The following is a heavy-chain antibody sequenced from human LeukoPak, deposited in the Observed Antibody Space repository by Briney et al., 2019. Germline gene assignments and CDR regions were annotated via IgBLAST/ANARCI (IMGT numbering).Heavy chain of an antibody. CDR1: GFTVSSNY. CDR3: ARSERYFDWLSFDY. V-gene: IGHV3-53*01. D-gene: IGHD3-9*01. Sequence: GGSLRLSCAASGFTVSSNYMSWVRQAPGKGLEWVAVIYSGGSTYYADSVKGRFTISRDNSKNTLYLQMNRLRAEDTAVYYCARSERYFDWLSFDYWGQGTLVTVSS. CDR2: IYSGGST. J-gene: IGHJ4*02.